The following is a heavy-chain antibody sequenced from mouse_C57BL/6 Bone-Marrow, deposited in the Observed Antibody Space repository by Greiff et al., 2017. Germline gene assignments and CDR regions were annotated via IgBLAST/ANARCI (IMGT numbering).Heavy chain of an antibody. CDR2: IDPETGGS. V-gene: IGHV1-15*01. D-gene: IGHD3-3*01. Sequence: QVQLQQSGAELVRPGASVTLSCKASGYTFTDYEMHWVKQTPVHGLEWIGAIDPETGGSAYNQKFKCKAILTADKSSSAAYMELRSLTSADSAVYYCTGDCGTWFAYWGQGTRVTVSA. J-gene: IGHJ3*01. CDR3: TGDCGTWFAY. CDR1: GYTFTDYE.